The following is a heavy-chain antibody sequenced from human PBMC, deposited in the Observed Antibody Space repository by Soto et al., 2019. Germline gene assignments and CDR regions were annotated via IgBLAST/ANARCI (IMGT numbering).Heavy chain of an antibody. CDR2: IYYSGST. Sequence: SETLSLTCTVSGGSISSGGYYWSWIRQHPGKGLEWIGHIYYSGSTYYNPSLKSRVTISVDTSKNQFSLKLSSVTAADTAVYYCARDLARYGMDVWGQGTTVTVSS. V-gene: IGHV4-31*03. CDR1: GGSISSGGYY. J-gene: IGHJ6*02. D-gene: IGHD3-16*01. CDR3: ARDLARYGMDV.